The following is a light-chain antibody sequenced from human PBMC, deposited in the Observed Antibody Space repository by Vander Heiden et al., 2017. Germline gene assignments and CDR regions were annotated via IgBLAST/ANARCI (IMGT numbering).Light chain of an antibody. Sequence: EIVLTQSPATPSLSPGKRTTHSCRGSQSVSSYLAWYPQKPRQAPMLLIYDASTRATGMPARFSGSGSVTDFTLTMRSLEPEDFAVYYCQQRRTWLFGGGTKVEIK. CDR2: DAS. CDR3: QQRRTWL. J-gene: IGKJ4*01. V-gene: IGKV3-11*01. CDR1: QSVSSY.